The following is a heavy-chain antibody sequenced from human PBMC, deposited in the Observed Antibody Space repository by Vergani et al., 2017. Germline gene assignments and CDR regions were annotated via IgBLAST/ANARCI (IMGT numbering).Heavy chain of an antibody. CDR1: GFSSRGHG. V-gene: IGHV3-30*18. J-gene: IGHJ4*02. D-gene: IGHD4-11*01. CDR3: AKDLSYSTGWPHFDS. Sequence: QVHLVESGGGVVQPGRSLTLSCVASGFSSRGHGMPWVRQAPGKGLEWVAMISYDGDRRDYGDFAKGRFTISRDSSKTVYLQMNSLRVEDTAMYFWAKDLSYSTGWPHFDSRIQGTLVTVSS. CDR2: ISYDGDRR.